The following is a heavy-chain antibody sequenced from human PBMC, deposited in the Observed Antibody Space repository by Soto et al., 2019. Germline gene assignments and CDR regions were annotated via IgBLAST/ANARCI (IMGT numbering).Heavy chain of an antibody. V-gene: IGHV1-46*01. CDR3: VRGYCTTSPCSGDFQF. Sequence: GASVNVSCKASGYRFTTYFIHWLLQCPVQVLEWMGMIHPIGDTGYAHKFRGIVTMTIDTSTTTAYMELRNLTSEDTAVYFSVRGYCTTSPCSGDFQFWGQGTLVTVSS. D-gene: IGHD2-15*01. J-gene: IGHJ1*01. CDR2: IHPIGDT. CDR1: GYRFTTYF.